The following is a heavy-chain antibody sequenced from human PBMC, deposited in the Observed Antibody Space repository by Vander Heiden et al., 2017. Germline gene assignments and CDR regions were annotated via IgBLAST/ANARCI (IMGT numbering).Heavy chain of an antibody. V-gene: IGHV4-39*01. D-gene: IGHD1-26*01. CDR3: ARHDRGRKRAGSFDY. Sequence: QLHLQEWGPGLVTSSATLFLTCTLSGASISGLSYYWGWTRQPRGKGLEWIGSLNYSGTTCYNPSLKSRVTISADTSNSQCSLKLSSVRAADMAVYYGARHDRGRKRAGSFDYWGQGTLVTVSS. J-gene: IGHJ4*02. CDR1: GASISGLSYY. CDR2: LNYSGTT.